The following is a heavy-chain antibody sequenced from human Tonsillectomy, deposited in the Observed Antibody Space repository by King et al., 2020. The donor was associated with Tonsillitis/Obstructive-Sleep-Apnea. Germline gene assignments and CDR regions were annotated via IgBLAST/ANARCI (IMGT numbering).Heavy chain of an antibody. CDR2: ISSSGSTI. V-gene: IGHV3-11*01. CDR1: GFTFSAYY. J-gene: IGHJ4*02. Sequence: VQLVESGGGLVKPGGSLRLSCAASGFTFSAYYMSCIRQAPGKGLEWVSYISSSGSTIYYADSVKGRFTISRDNAKNSLYLQMNSLRDEDTAVYYCARDRDYGGNFLDYWGQGTLVTVSS. D-gene: IGHD4-23*01. CDR3: ARDRDYGGNFLDY.